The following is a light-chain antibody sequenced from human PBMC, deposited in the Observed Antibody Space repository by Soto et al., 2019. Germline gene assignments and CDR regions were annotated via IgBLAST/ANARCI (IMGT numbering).Light chain of an antibody. CDR1: QSVSTS. J-gene: IGKJ1*01. CDR2: DAS. Sequence: IVLTQSPVTLALSPGESAVLSCRASQSVSTSLAWYQHKPGQAPRLFIYDASKRAPGIPARFTGSGSGTDFTLTISSLEPEDIAVYSCQLRDVWPSFGQGTMV. CDR3: QLRDVWPS. V-gene: IGKV3-11*01.